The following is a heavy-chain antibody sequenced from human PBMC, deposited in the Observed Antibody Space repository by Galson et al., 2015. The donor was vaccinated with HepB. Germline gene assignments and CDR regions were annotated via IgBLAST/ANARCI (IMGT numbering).Heavy chain of an antibody. CDR3: ATVGLILTGTTDAFDI. CDR1: GYTLTELS. V-gene: IGHV1-24*01. D-gene: IGHD1-20*01. J-gene: IGHJ3*02. Sequence: SVKVSCKVSGYTLTELSMHWVRQAPGKGLEWMGGFDPEDGETIYAQKFQGRVTMTEDTSTDTAYMELSSLRSEDTAVYYCATVGLILTGTTDAFDIWGQGTMVTVSS. CDR2: FDPEDGET.